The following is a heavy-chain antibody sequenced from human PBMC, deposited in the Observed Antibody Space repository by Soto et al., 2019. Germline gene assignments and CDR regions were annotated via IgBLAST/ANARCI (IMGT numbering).Heavy chain of an antibody. J-gene: IGHJ4*02. V-gene: IGHV1-2*02. CDR1: GYTFTGHY. D-gene: IGHD4-17*01. Sequence: QVQLVQSGAEVKKPGASVKVSCKASGYTFTGHYMYWVRQAPGQGLAWMGWINPNSGDTNYAQKCQGRVTMTRDTSISTAYMEMSRLRSADTAVDYSAKDTVDLLTFDYCCPGTPFTVSS. CDR2: INPNSGDT. CDR3: AKDTVDLLTFDY.